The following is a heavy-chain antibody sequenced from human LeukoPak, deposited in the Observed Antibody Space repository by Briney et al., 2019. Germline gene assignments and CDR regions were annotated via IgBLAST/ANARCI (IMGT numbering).Heavy chain of an antibody. J-gene: IGHJ5*02. CDR1: GYTFTGYY. CDR2: INPNSGGT. CDR3: ARDRCSGGSCYSGVWFDP. V-gene: IGHV1-2*02. Sequence: ASVKVSCKASGYTFTGYYMHWVRQAPGQGLEWMGWINPNSGGTNYAQKFQGRVTMTGDTSISTAYMELSRLRSDDTAVYYCARDRCSGGSCYSGVWFDPWGQGTLVTVSS. D-gene: IGHD2-15*01.